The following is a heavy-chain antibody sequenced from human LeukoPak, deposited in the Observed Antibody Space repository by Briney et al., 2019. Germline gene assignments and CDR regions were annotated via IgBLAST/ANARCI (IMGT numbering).Heavy chain of an antibody. V-gene: IGHV3-43*01. CDR3: AELGITMIGGV. Sequence: GGSLRLSCAASGFTFDDYTMHWVRQAPGKGLQWVSLISWDGDSTYYAASMKGRFTISRDNSKNSLYLQMNSLRAEDTAVYYCAELGITMIGGVWGKGTTVTISS. J-gene: IGHJ6*04. CDR1: GFTFDDYT. D-gene: IGHD3-10*02. CDR2: ISWDGDST.